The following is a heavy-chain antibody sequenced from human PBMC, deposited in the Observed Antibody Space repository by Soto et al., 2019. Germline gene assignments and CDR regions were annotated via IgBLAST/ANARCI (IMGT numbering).Heavy chain of an antibody. CDR1: GFTFDDYT. Sequence: EVQLVESGGVVVQPGGSLRLSCAASGFTFDDYTMHWVRQAPGKGLEWVSIISWDGGSKYYADSVKGRFTISRDNSKNSLYLQMNILRTEDTAFYYCAKGPLLGIAAQPDYWGQGSLVTVTS. CDR3: AKGPLLGIAAQPDY. V-gene: IGHV3-43*01. D-gene: IGHD6-6*01. J-gene: IGHJ4*02. CDR2: ISWDGGSK.